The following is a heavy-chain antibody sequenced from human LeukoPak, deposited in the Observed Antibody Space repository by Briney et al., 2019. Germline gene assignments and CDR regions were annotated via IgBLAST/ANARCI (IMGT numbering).Heavy chain of an antibody. Sequence: GGSLRLSCAASGFTFSIYSMNWVRQAPGKGLEWVSYISSSSSTILYADSVKGRFTISRDNAKNSLYLQMNSLRAEDTAVYYCARGMNTYYYGSGSYYSLLGYWGQGTLVTVSS. D-gene: IGHD3-10*01. CDR3: ARGMNTYYYGSGSYYSLLGY. V-gene: IGHV3-48*01. CDR1: GFTFSIYS. CDR2: ISSSSSTI. J-gene: IGHJ4*02.